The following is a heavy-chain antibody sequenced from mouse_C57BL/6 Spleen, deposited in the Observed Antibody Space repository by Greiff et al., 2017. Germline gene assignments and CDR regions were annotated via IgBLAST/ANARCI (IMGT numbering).Heavy chain of an antibody. D-gene: IGHD1-1*01. V-gene: IGHV1-80*01. J-gene: IGHJ1*03. CDR2: LYPGVGDP. CDR3: ARGTTVVARYFDV. Sequence: VPLQQPGAELVKPGASVKISCKASGYAFSSYWMNWLKQRPGKGLEWIGQLYPGVGDPNYNGKFKGKATLTADKSSSTAYMQLSSLPAEDAAVYFGARGTTVVARYFDVWGTGTTVTVSS. CDR1: GYAFSSYW.